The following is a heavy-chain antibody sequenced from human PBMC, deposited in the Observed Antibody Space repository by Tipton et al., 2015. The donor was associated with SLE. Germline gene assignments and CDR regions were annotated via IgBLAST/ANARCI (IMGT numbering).Heavy chain of an antibody. V-gene: IGHV4-39*07. CDR1: GGSISSSSYY. D-gene: IGHD6-19*01. Sequence: LRLSCTVSGGSISSSSYYWGWIRQPPGKGLEWIGSIYYSGSTYYNPSLKSRVTISVDTSKNQFSLKLSSVTAAETAVYYCSRDGGQWLEYYYGMDVWGQGTTVTVSS. J-gene: IGHJ6*02. CDR2: IYYSGST. CDR3: SRDGGQWLEYYYGMDV.